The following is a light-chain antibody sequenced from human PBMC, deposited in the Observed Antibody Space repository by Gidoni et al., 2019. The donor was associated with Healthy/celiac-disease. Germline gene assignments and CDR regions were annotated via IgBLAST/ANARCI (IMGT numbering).Light chain of an antibody. V-gene: IGKV3-20*01. J-gene: IGKJ1*01. Sequence: EIVLTQSPGTLSLSPGERATLSCRASQSVSSSYLAWYQQKPGQAPRLLIYGASSWATGIPDRFSGSGSGTDFTLTISRLEPEDFAVYYCQQYGSSTGWTFGQGTKVEIK. CDR2: GAS. CDR3: QQYGSSTGWT. CDR1: QSVSSSY.